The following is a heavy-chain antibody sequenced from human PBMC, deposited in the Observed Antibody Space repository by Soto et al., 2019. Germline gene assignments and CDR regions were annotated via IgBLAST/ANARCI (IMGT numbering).Heavy chain of an antibody. D-gene: IGHD3-9*01. V-gene: IGHV3-13*01. Sequence: QLVASGGGLAQPGGSLRLSCVASGFILSTHDLHWVRDTPGEGLEWVSGIGTLGDTFYGASVKGRFTISRENAKNSFYLQMNSLTVGDTAVYYCVRGRSFDFASTPPPTFGPWGQGTLVTVSS. J-gene: IGHJ5*02. CDR3: VRGRSFDFASTPPPTFGP. CDR2: IGTLGDT. CDR1: GFILSTHD.